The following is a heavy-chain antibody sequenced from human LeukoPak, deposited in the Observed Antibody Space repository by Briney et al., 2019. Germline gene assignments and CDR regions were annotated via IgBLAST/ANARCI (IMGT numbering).Heavy chain of an antibody. V-gene: IGHV3-21*01. CDR3: ARWLMTGTYYYYYYMDV. D-gene: IGHD3-9*01. CDR1: GFTFSSYS. CDR2: ISSSSSYI. J-gene: IGHJ6*03. Sequence: PGGSLRLSCAASGFTFSSYSMNWVRQAPGKGLEWVSSISSSSSYIYYADSAKGRFTISRDNAKNSLYLQMNSLRAEDTAVYYCARWLMTGTYYYYYYMDVWGKGTTVTVSS.